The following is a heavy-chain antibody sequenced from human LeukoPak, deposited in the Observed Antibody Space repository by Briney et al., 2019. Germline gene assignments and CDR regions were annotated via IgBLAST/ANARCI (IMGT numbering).Heavy chain of an antibody. V-gene: IGHV4-31*03. D-gene: IGHD5-12*01. CDR3: ARVVRGDSGYDGGGSFDY. CDR1: GGSISSGGYY. J-gene: IGHJ4*02. Sequence: PSETLSLTCTVSGGSISSGGYYWSRIRQHPGKGLEWIGYIYYSGSTYYNPSLKSRVTISVDTSKNQFSLKLSSVTAADTAVYYCARVVRGDSGYDGGGSFDYWGQGTLVTVSS. CDR2: IYYSGST.